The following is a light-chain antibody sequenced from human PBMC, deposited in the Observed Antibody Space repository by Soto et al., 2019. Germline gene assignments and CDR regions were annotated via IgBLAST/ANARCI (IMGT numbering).Light chain of an antibody. CDR3: QNYNSAPFT. V-gene: IGKV1-27*01. J-gene: IGKJ4*01. CDR2: AAS. CDR1: QGISNY. Sequence: DIQMTQSPSSLSASVGDRVIITCRASQGISNYLAWYQQKPGKVPKLLIYAASTLQSGDPSRVSGSRSGTGFTLTISRLQPEDVASYYCQNYNSAPFTFGGGTNVEIK.